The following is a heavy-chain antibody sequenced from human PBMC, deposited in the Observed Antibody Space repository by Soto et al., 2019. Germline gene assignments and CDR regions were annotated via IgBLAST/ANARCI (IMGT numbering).Heavy chain of an antibody. Sequence: SETLSLTGTVSVGSITDYYWSWIRQPPGKALEWIGYGYHSVSIHYNPSLKTRVTISVDTSENQFSLRLSSVTAADTAVYYCARAFAGFGAYWYFDLWGRGTLVTVSS. J-gene: IGHJ2*01. CDR2: GYHSVSI. CDR1: VGSITDYY. D-gene: IGHD3-16*01. V-gene: IGHV4-59*01. CDR3: ARAFAGFGAYWYFDL.